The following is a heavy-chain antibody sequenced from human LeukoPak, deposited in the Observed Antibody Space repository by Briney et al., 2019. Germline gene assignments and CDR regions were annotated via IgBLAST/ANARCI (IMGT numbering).Heavy chain of an antibody. CDR3: ARTDIVVVVAATPGYFQH. CDR2: ISTYNGKT. V-gene: IGHV1-18*01. Sequence: VKVSCKASGYTFTSYGITWVRQAPGQGLEWMGWISTYNGKTNYAQKLQGRVTMTTDTSTSTAYMELRSPRSDDTAVYYCARTDIVVVVAATPGYFQHWGQGTLVTVSS. J-gene: IGHJ1*01. D-gene: IGHD2-15*01. CDR1: GYTFTSYG.